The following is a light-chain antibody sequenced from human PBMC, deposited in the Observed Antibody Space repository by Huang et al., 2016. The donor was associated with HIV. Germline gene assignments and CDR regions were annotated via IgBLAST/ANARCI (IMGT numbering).Light chain of an antibody. CDR2: DAS. V-gene: IGKV1-5*01. J-gene: IGKJ1*01. Sequence: DIQMTQSPSTLSASVGDRVTITCRASQSISSWLAWYQQKPGKAPKLLIYDASSLESGVPSRFSGSGSGTELTLTISSLQPDNFATYYCQQYNSYPWTFGQGTKVKIK. CDR1: QSISSW. CDR3: QQYNSYPWT.